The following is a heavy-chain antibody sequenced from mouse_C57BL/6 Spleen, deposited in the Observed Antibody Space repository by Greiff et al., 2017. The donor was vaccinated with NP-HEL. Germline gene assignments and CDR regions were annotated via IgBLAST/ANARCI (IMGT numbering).Heavy chain of an antibody. CDR1: GYTFTNYW. CDR2: IYPGGGYT. J-gene: IGHJ2*01. V-gene: IGHV1-63*01. D-gene: IGHD2-3*01. Sequence: VKVVESGAELVRPGTSVKMSCKASGYTFTNYWIGWAKQRPGHGLEWIGDIYPGGGYTNYNEKFKGKATLTADKSSSTAYMQFSSLTSEDSAIYYCARGGYYDYWGQGTTLTVSS. CDR3: ARGGYYDY.